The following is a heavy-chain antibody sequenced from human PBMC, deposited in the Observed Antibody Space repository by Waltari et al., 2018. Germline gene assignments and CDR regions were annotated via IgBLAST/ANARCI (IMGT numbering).Heavy chain of an antibody. J-gene: IGHJ4*02. V-gene: IGHV3-7*01. D-gene: IGHD3-9*01. CDR3: ASLEPYYDILTGYYGTGGY. CDR1: GFTFSSYL. CDR2: IKQDGSEK. Sequence: EVQLVESGGGLVQPGGSLRLSCAASGFTFSSYLMSWVRQAPGKGLEWVANIKQDGSEKYDVDSVKGRFTISRDNAKNSLYLQMDSLRAEDTAVYYCASLEPYYDILTGYYGTGGYWGQGTLVTVSS.